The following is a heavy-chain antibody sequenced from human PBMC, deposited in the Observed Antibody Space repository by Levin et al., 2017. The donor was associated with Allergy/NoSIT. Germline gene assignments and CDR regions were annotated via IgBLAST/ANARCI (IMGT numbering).Heavy chain of an antibody. Sequence: SETLSLTCAVYGGSFSGYYWSWIRQPPGKGLEWIGEINHSGSTNYNPSLKSRVTISVDTSKNQFSLKLSSVTAADTAVYYCARGVQQFGRNFDYWGQGTLVTVSS. CDR3: ARGVQQFGRNFDY. V-gene: IGHV4-34*01. J-gene: IGHJ4*02. D-gene: IGHD6-19*01. CDR2: INHSGST. CDR1: GGSFSGYY.